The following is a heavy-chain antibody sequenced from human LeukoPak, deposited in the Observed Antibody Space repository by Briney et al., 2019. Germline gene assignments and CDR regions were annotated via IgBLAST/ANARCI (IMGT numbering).Heavy chain of an antibody. Sequence: GGSLRLSCAASGTYWMHWVRQAPGKGLVWVSHINSDGSWTGYADSVKGRFTISKDNAKNSLFLQVNSLRTEDTALYYCARSVELVRGYFDFWGQGTLVTVSS. J-gene: IGHJ4*02. V-gene: IGHV3-74*01. CDR2: INSDGSWT. CDR1: GTYW. CDR3: ARSVELVRGYFDF. D-gene: IGHD1-1*01.